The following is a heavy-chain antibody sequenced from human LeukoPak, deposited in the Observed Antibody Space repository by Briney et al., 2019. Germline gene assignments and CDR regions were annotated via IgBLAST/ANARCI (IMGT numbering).Heavy chain of an antibody. D-gene: IGHD3-22*01. CDR1: GFTFSSYS. CDR3: AKAPLVTYYYDSSGYPEEGYYFDY. V-gene: IGHV3-23*01. CDR2: ISGSGGST. J-gene: IGHJ4*02. Sequence: PGGSLRLSCAASGFTFSSYSMNWVRQAPGKGLEWVSAISGSGGSTYYADSVKGRFTISRDNSKNTLYLQMNSLRAEDTAVYYCAKAPLVTYYYDSSGYPEEGYYFDYWGQGTLVTVSS.